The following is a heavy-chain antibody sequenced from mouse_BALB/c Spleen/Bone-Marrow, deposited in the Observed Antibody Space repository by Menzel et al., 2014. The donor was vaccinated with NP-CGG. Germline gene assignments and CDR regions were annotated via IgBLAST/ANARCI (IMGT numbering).Heavy chain of an antibody. CDR3: ARTGLFDV. V-gene: IGHV3-8*02. J-gene: IGHJ1*01. Sequence: VQLKDSGPSLVKPSQTLSLTCSVTGDSITGGYWHWIRKLPGNKLECMGYISYRGTTYYNPSLKSRISITRDTSKNQYYLELNSVAAEDTATYYCARTGLFDVWGAGTTVTVSS. CDR1: GDSITGGY. CDR2: ISYRGTT. D-gene: IGHD4-1*01.